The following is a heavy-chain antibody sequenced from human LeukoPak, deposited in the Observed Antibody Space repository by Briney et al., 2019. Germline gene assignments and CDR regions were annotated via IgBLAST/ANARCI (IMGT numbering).Heavy chain of an antibody. CDR2: IYYTGSI. CDR1: GGSISSSNYY. CDR3: ARGNWFVP. Sequence: PSETLSLTCAVSGGSISSSNYYWGGIRQPPGKGLEWIGTIYYTGSIYYTASLKSRVTISVDSSKNQFSLRLRSVTAADAAVYYCARGNWFVPWGQGPLVTVPS. J-gene: IGHJ5*02. V-gene: IGHV4-39*01.